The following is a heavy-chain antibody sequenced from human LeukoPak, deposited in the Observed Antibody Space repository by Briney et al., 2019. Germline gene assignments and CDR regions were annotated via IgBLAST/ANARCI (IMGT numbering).Heavy chain of an antibody. J-gene: IGHJ4*02. V-gene: IGHV3-21*03. CDR3: TTVFVDTAIFDEY. Sequence: GGSLRLSCAASGFTFSSFSMNWVRQAPGKGLEWVSSISSSSSYVYYADSVKARFTISRDNAKNSLYLQMNSLKTEDTAVYYCTTVFVDTAIFDEYWGQGTLVTVSS. CDR1: GFTFSSFS. CDR2: ISSSSSYV. D-gene: IGHD5-18*01.